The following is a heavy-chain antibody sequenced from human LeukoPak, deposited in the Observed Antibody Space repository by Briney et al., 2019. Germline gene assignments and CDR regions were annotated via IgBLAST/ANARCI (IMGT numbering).Heavy chain of an antibody. CDR1: GGSISSYY. Sequence: SETLSPTCTVSGGSISSYYWSWIRQPAGKGLEWIGRMYISGGTNYNPSLKSRVTMSVDTSKNQFSLKLTSVTAADTAVYYCARDHQLRYFDYWGQGTLVTVSS. CDR2: MYISGGT. D-gene: IGHD2-2*01. V-gene: IGHV4-4*07. CDR3: ARDHQLRYFDY. J-gene: IGHJ4*02.